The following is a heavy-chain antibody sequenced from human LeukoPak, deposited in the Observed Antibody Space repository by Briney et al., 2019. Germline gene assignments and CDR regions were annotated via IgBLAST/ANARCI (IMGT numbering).Heavy chain of an antibody. V-gene: IGHV1-69*05. Sequence: ASVKVSCKASGGTFSSYAISWVRQAPGQGLEWMGGIIPIFGTANYAQKFQGRVTITTDESTSTAYMELSSPRSEDTAVYYCARSGELRAFDIWGQGTMVTVSS. D-gene: IGHD3-16*01. CDR3: ARSGELRAFDI. CDR2: IIPIFGTA. J-gene: IGHJ3*02. CDR1: GGTFSSYA.